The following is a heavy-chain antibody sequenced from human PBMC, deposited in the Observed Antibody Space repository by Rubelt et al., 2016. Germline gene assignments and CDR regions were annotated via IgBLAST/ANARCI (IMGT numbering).Heavy chain of an antibody. CDR3: ARQMGTTFRSFHYSYGLDV. Sequence: QVQLQESGPGLVKPSETLSLTCTVSGGSISNYYWSWIRQPPGKGLEWIGYISYSGSTNYNPSLKSRLTISVDTSKNQYSLKVRLVTAAETAVYYWARQMGTTFRSFHYSYGLDVWGQGTTVTVSS. D-gene: IGHD1-1*01. V-gene: IGHV4-59*08. CDR1: GGSISNYY. CDR2: ISYSGST. J-gene: IGHJ6*02.